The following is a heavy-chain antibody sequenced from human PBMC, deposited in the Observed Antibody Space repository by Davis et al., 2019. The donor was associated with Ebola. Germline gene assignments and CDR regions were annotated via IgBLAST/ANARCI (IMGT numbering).Heavy chain of an antibody. D-gene: IGHD6-19*01. Sequence: AASVKVSCKASGGTFSSYTISWVRQAPGQGLEWMGRINPNSGGTDYAQKFQGRVTMTRDTSITTAYMELNRLRSDDTAVYYCALAYASGLYAFDIWGQGTMVTVSS. J-gene: IGHJ3*02. V-gene: IGHV1-2*06. CDR1: GGTFSSYT. CDR3: ALAYASGLYAFDI. CDR2: INPNSGGT.